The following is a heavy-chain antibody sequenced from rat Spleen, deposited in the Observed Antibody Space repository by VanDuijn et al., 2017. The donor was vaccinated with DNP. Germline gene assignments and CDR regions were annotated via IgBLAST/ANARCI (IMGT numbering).Heavy chain of an antibody. J-gene: IGHJ2*01. V-gene: IGHV5-22*01. CDR3: VRWNSGHFDY. CDR2: IGSPAYAP. CDR1: GFTFSAYY. D-gene: IGHD4-3*01. Sequence: EVQLVESGGGLVQPGRSLKLYCAASGFTFSAYYMAWVRQAPAKGLEWVAYIGSPAYAPYYTDSVKCRFAISRDNAKSTLYLQMNSLRSEAMATYYCVRWNSGHFDYWGQGVMVTVSS.